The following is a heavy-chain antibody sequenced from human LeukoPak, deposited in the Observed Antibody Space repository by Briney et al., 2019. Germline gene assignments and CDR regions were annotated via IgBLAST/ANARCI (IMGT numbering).Heavy chain of an antibody. CDR2: IIPIFGTA. V-gene: IGHV1-69*06. J-gene: IGHJ4*02. D-gene: IGHD3-22*01. CDR3: ARGVGGYYDSSSYYYFDY. Sequence: ASVKVSCKASGGTFISYAISGVRQAPGQGLEWMGGIIPIFGTANYAQKFQGRVTITADKSTSTAYMELSSLRSEDTAVYYCARGVGGYYDSSSYYYFDYWGQGTLVTVSS. CDR1: GGTFISYA.